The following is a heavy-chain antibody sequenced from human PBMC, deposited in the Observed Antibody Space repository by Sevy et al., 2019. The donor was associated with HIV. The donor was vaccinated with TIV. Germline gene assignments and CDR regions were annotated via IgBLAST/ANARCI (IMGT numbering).Heavy chain of an antibody. CDR3: ARDGGTLTTPGAFDI. D-gene: IGHD4-17*01. J-gene: IGHJ3*02. CDR1: GGSISSGAYS. Sequence: SETLSLTCAVSGGSISSGAYSWNWIRQPPGKGLEWIGYIYHSGNTYYNPSLKSRLTISVDRSKNLFSLNLSSMTAADTPVYYCARDGGTLTTPGAFDIWGQGTLVTVSS. V-gene: IGHV4-30-2*01. CDR2: IYHSGNT.